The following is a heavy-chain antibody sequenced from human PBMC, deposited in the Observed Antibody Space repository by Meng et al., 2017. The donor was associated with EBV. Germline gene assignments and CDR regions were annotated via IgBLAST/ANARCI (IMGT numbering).Heavy chain of an antibody. D-gene: IGHD3/OR15-3a*01. V-gene: IGHV3-30-3*01. CDR3: ARERTGYYAEY. CDR2: ISYDGSNE. Sequence: QVRLVGAGGGVGQAGRSLSPSCAASGFTFSGYAMHWVRQAPGKGLDWVAFISYDGSNEWYAGSVKGRFTISRDNSKNTLSLQMNSLRPEDTAIYYCARERTGYYAEYWGQGTLVTVSS. J-gene: IGHJ4*02. CDR1: GFTFSGYA.